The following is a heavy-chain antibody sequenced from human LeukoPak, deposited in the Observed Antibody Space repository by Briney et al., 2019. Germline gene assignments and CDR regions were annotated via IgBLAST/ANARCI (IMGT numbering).Heavy chain of an antibody. CDR2: ISGSGGSI. CDR1: GFTFSNYV. Sequence: GGSLRLSCAASGFTFSNYVMSWVRQAPGKGLEWVSGISGSGGSIYYADSVKGRFTISRDNSKNTLYLQMNSLRAEDTAVCYCAKTTIVHVWWFDPWGQGTLVTVSS. CDR3: AKTTIVHVWWFDP. V-gene: IGHV3-23*01. D-gene: IGHD5-12*01. J-gene: IGHJ5*02.